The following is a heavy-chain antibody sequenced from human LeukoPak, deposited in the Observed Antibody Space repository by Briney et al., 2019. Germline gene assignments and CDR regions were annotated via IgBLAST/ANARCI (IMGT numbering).Heavy chain of an antibody. CDR2: IYYSGST. V-gene: IGHV4-39*01. CDR1: GGSISSSSYY. Sequence: SQTLSLTCTVSGGSISSSSYYWGWIRQPPGKGLEWIGSIYYSGSTKYNPSLKSRVTISVDTSKNQFSLKLSSVTAADTAVYYCARQYYDILTGCYDAFDIWGQGTMVTVSS. CDR3: ARQYYDILTGCYDAFDI. D-gene: IGHD3-9*01. J-gene: IGHJ3*02.